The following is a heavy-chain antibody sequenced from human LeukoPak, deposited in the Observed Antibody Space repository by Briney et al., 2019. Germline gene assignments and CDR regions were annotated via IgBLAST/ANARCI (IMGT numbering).Heavy chain of an antibody. CDR2: IGSSGRM. CDR3: AKDPRPSTSNGMDV. CDR1: GFTFSNHA. D-gene: IGHD2-2*01. J-gene: IGHJ6*02. Sequence: PGRSLRLSCAASGFTFSNHAMYWVRQAPGKGLEWVSAIGSSGRMFYADSVKGRFTISRDNSKNTLYLQMDSLRAEDTAIYYCAKDPRPSTSNGMDVWGQGTTVTVSS. V-gene: IGHV3-23*01.